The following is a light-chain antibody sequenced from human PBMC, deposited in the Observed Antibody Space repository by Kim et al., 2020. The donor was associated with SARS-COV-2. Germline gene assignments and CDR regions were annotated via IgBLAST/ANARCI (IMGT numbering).Light chain of an antibody. J-gene: IGKJ1*01. CDR1: QGISSY. Sequence: ASTGDRVTITWRASQGISSYLAWYQQKPGKAPKLLIYAATTLQSGVPSRFSGSGSGTDFTLTISCLQSEDFATYYCQQYYSYPRTFGQGTKVDIK. V-gene: IGKV1-8*01. CDR3: QQYYSYPRT. CDR2: AAT.